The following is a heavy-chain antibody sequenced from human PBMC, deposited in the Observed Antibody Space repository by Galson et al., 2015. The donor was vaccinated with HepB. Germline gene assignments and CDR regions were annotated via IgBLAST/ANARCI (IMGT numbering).Heavy chain of an antibody. Sequence: SVKVSCKASGYTFTSYGISWVRQAPGQGLEWMGWISAYNGNTNYAQKLQGRVTMTTDTSTSTAYMELRSLRSDDTAVYYCARAHRSYPWLAYYFDYWGQGTLVTVSS. CDR3: ARAHRSYPWLAYYFDY. CDR2: ISAYNGNT. J-gene: IGHJ4*02. CDR1: GYTFTSYG. D-gene: IGHD2-2*01. V-gene: IGHV1-18*04.